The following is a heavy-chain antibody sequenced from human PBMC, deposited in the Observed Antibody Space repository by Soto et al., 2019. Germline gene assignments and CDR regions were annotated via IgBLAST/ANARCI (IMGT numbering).Heavy chain of an antibody. D-gene: IGHD3-22*01. J-gene: IGHJ4*02. Sequence: QVQLQESGPGLVKPSQTLSLTCTVSGGSISSGDYYWSWIRQPPGKGLECIGYIYYSGSTHYNPALKSRVTISVDMSKNQFSLKLSSVTAADTAVYYCARVPFYDSSGRSYYFDYWGQGTLVTVSS. CDR1: GGSISSGDYY. CDR3: ARVPFYDSSGRSYYFDY. V-gene: IGHV4-30-4*01. CDR2: IYYSGST.